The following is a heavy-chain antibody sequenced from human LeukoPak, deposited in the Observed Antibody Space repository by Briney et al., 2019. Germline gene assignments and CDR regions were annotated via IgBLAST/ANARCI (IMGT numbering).Heavy chain of an antibody. CDR2: IYPGDSDT. J-gene: IGHJ3*02. CDR3: ASDSSGWYWGGAFDI. D-gene: IGHD6-19*01. CDR1: GYSFTSYW. Sequence: GESLKISCKGSGYSFTSYWIGWVRQMPGKGLEWMGIIYPGDSDTRYSPSFQGQVTISADKSISTAYLQWSSLKASDTAMYYSASDSSGWYWGGAFDIWGQGTMVTVSS. V-gene: IGHV5-51*01.